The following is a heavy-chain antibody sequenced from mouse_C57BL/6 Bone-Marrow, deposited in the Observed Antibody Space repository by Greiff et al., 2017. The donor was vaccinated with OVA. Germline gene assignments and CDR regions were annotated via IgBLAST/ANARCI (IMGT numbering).Heavy chain of an antibody. J-gene: IGHJ1*03. D-gene: IGHD1-1*01. Sequence: EVQGVESGGGLVQPGGSLSLSCAASGFTFTDYYMSWVRQPPGKALEWLGFIRNKANGYTTEYSASVKGRFTISRDNSQSILYLQMNALRAEDSAIYYCASVITTVVANWYFDVWGTGTTVTVSS. CDR2: IRNKANGYTT. CDR3: ASVITTVVANWYFDV. V-gene: IGHV7-3*01. CDR1: GFTFTDYY.